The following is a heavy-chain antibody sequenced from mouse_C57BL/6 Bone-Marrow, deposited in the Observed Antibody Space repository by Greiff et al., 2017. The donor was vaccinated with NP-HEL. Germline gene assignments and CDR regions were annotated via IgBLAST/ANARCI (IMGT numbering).Heavy chain of an antibody. Sequence: VKLQESGPELVKPGASVKISCKASGYAFSSSWMNWVKQRPGKGLEWIGRIYPGDGDTNYNGKFKGKATLTADKSSSTAYMQLSSLTSEDSAVYFCARGELMDYWGQGTSVTVSS. V-gene: IGHV1-82*01. CDR2: IYPGDGDT. CDR1: GYAFSSSW. D-gene: IGHD4-1*01. CDR3: ARGELMDY. J-gene: IGHJ4*01.